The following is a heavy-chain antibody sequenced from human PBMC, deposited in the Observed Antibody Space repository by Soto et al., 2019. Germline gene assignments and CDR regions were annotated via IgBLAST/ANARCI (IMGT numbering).Heavy chain of an antibody. J-gene: IGHJ5*02. CDR2: IPYSGGP. V-gene: IGHV4-59*01. CDR3: AASEVGLISVLGT. Sequence: SETLSLTCTVSGGSMKNFFWSWIRQPPGKGLEWVGYIPYSGGPTYTPSLKSRVSIAIDTSRNQFSLRLTSVTTADTAVYYCAASEVGLISVLGTWGQGTQVTVSS. CDR1: GGSMKNFF. D-gene: IGHD3-10*02.